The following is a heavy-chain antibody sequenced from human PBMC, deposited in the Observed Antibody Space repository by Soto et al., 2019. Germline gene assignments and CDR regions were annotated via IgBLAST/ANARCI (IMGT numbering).Heavy chain of an antibody. J-gene: IGHJ4*02. CDR3: ATVRSRWNIDY. CDR1: GGSISSDDHY. V-gene: IGHV4-30-4*01. CDR2: SYYSGTT. D-gene: IGHD6-13*01. Sequence: QVQLQESGPGLVKPSQTLSLTCIVSGGSISSDDHYWSWIRQPPGKGLEWIGYSYYSGTTHSNPSFKIRSFISLDTSKNQFSLQLTSVTAADTAVYYCATVRSRWNIDYWGQGTLVTVSS.